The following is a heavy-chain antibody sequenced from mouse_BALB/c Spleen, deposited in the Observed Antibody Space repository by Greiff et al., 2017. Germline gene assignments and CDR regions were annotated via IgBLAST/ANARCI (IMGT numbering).Heavy chain of an antibody. D-gene: IGHD2-4*01. CDR2: ISDGGSYT. Sequence: EVMLVESGGGLVKPGGSLKLSCAASGFTFSDYYMYWVRQTPEKRLEWVATISDGGSYTYYPDSVKGRFTISRDNAKNNLYLQMSSLKSEDTAMYYCARDRGDDYDRYAMDYWGQGTSVTVSS. J-gene: IGHJ4*01. V-gene: IGHV5-4*02. CDR1: GFTFSDYY. CDR3: ARDRGDDYDRYAMDY.